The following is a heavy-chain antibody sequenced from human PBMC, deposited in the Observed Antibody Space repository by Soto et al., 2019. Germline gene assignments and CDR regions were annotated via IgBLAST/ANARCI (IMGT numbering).Heavy chain of an antibody. J-gene: IGHJ4*02. CDR2: INWNGGNT. CDR3: ARGSFAHYFDH. V-gene: IGHV3-20*04. Sequence: GGSLRLSCAASGFTFRSYWMSWVRQAPGKGLEWVSAINWNGGNTDYADSVKGRFTISRDNVKRSLYLQMNSLRVDDTAFYYCARGSFAHYFDHWGQGALVTVSS. CDR1: GFTFRSYW.